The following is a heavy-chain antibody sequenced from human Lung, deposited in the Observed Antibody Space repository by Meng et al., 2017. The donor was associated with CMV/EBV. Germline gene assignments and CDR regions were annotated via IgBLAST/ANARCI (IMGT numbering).Heavy chain of an antibody. CDR2: ISSSGSTI. J-gene: IGHJ4*02. Sequence: GESLKISCAASGFTFSDYYMSWIRQAPGKGLEWVSYISSSGSTIYYADSVKGRFTISRDNAKNSLYLQMNSLRAEDTAVYYCARGRSVAGDCFDYWGQGTLVTVSS. CDR3: ARGRSVAGDCFDY. CDR1: GFTFSDYY. D-gene: IGHD3-3*01. V-gene: IGHV3-11*01.